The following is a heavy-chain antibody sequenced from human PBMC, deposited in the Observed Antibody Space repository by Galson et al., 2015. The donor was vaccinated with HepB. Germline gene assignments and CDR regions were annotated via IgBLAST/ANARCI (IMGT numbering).Heavy chain of an antibody. CDR2: INPRDSYT. Sequence: QSGAEVKKPGESLRISCQASGYTFATYWITWVRQMPGKGLEWMGRINPRDSYTHYSPSFQGHVTISADKSLTTAYLQWSSLKASDTAIYYCARSLFGDYHGNGDNWFDPWGQGTLVTVSS. D-gene: IGHD4-23*01. J-gene: IGHJ5*02. V-gene: IGHV5-10-1*01. CDR1: GYTFATYW. CDR3: ARSLFGDYHGNGDNWFDP.